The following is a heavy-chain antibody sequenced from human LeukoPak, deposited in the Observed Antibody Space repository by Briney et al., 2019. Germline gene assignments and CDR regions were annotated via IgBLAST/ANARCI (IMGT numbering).Heavy chain of an antibody. V-gene: IGHV1-2*02. CDR3: AKDSSYYGSGSYYNSDY. CDR1: GYTFNDNY. D-gene: IGHD3-10*01. Sequence: ASVKVSCKASGYTFNDNYIHWVRQAPGQGLEWMGWINPKSGATSYAQKFQGRVTMTMDTSITTAYMELNSLTSDDTAVFYCAKDSSYYGSGSYYNSDYWGQGTLVTVSS. CDR2: INPKSGAT. J-gene: IGHJ4*02.